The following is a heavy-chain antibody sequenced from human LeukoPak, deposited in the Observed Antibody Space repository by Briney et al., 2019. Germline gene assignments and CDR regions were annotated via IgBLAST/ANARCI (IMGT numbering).Heavy chain of an antibody. CDR3: ARTSDYYGSGSQT. D-gene: IGHD3-10*01. CDR1: GGSISSYY. V-gene: IGHV4-59*01. J-gene: IGHJ1*01. CDR2: IYYSGST. Sequence: SETLSLTCTVSGGSISSYYWSWLRQPPGKGLEWIGYIYYSGSTNYNPSLKSRVTISVDTSKNQFFLKLSSVTAADTAVYYCARTSDYYGSGSQTWGQGTLVTVSS.